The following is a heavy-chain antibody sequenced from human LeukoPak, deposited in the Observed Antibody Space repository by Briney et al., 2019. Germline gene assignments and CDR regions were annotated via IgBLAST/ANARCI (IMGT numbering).Heavy chain of an antibody. CDR2: IYYSGST. CDR1: ARSLSSYY. V-gene: IGHV4-59*01. J-gene: IGHJ6*03. D-gene: IGHD3-22*01. CDR3: ARLYYDSSGYQGYYYYMDV. Sequence: SETLSLTCTVAARSLSSYYWSWIRQPPGKGLEWIGYIYYSGSTNYNPSLKSRVTISVDTSKNQFSLKLSSVTAADTAVYYCARLYYDSSGYQGYYYYMDVWGKGTTVTVSS.